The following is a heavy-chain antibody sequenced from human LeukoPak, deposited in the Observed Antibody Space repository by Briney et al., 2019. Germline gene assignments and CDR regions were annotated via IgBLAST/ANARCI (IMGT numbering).Heavy chain of an antibody. CDR1: GFTFSSYG. J-gene: IGHJ4*02. Sequence: GGSLRLSCAASGFTFSSYGMHWVRQAPGRGLEWVAFMRRDGRDEDYAASVKGRFTVSGDNSRNRLYLQMTGLRPEDTALYYCAKDRDGGNFFFDYWGQGTLVTVSS. CDR3: AKDRDGGNFFFDY. V-gene: IGHV3-30*02. CDR2: MRRDGRDE. D-gene: IGHD5-24*01.